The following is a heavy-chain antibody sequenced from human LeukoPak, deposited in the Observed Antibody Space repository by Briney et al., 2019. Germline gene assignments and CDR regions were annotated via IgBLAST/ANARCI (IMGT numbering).Heavy chain of an antibody. CDR2: ISYDGSNK. V-gene: IGHV3-30*04. CDR3: ARGLETYYYDSSGFNDAFDI. CDR1: GFTFSSYA. D-gene: IGHD3-22*01. Sequence: GRSLRLSCAASGFTFSSYAMHWVRQARGKELEWVAVISYDGSNKYYADSVKGRFTISRDNSKNTLYLQMNSLRAEDTAVYYCARGLETYYYDSSGFNDAFDIWGQGTMVTVSS. J-gene: IGHJ3*02.